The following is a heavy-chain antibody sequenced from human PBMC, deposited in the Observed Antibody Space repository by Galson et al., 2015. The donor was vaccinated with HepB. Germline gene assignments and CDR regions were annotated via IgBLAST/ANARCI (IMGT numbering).Heavy chain of an antibody. V-gene: IGHV3-48*02. J-gene: IGHJ3*02. D-gene: IGHD2-2*02. Sequence: SLRLSCAASGFTFSNYGMNWVRQAPGKGLEWVSYITSTSSTIYYADSVKGRFTMSRDNAKNSLYLQMDSLRNEDTAVYYCARDQLGYCSATTCYNSHAFDIWGRGTMVTVSS. CDR1: GFTFSNYG. CDR2: ITSTSSTI. CDR3: ARDQLGYCSATTCYNSHAFDI.